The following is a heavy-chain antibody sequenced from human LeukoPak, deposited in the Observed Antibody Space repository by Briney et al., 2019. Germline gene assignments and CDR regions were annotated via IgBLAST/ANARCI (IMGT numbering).Heavy chain of an antibody. V-gene: IGHV1-8*01. CDR3: ARDYSDGSRSYLKPWFDP. CDR1: GYTFTSHD. D-gene: IGHD3-10*01. CDR2: MNPNSGNT. Sequence: ASVKVSCKVSGYTFTSHDIDWVRQAAGQGLEWMGWMNPNSGNTGYAQKFQGRVTMTRDTSINTAYMELSSLRSEDTAVYYCARDYSDGSRSYLKPWFDPWGQGTLVTVSS. J-gene: IGHJ5*02.